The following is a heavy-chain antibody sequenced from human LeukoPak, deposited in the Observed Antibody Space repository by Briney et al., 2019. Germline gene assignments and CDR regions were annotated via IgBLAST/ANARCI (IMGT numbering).Heavy chain of an antibody. CDR1: GYTFTSYY. CDR2: INPNSGGT. V-gene: IGHV1-2*06. J-gene: IGHJ5*02. Sequence: ASVKVSCKASGYTFTSYYMHWVRQAPGQGLEWMGRINPNSGGTNYAQKFQGRVTMTRDTSISTAYMELSRLRSDDTAVYYCARDAAYCSSTSCYTGSWFDPWGQGTLVTVSS. D-gene: IGHD2-2*02. CDR3: ARDAAYCSSTSCYTGSWFDP.